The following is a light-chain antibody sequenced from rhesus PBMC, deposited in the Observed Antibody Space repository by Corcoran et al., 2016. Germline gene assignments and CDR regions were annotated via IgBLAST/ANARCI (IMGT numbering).Light chain of an antibody. CDR2: GAS. CDR3: KLYSNWYD. J-gene: IGKJ2*01. V-gene: IGKV3S9*01. Sequence: EIVMTQSPATLSLSPGQRATLSRRASQSGSSYEAWYHQKPGQAPRLPITGASTRATGIPEKFSGSGSGTDFTLIISSLEPEDVGVYSCKLYSNWYDFGQGTKLEIK. CDR1: QSGSSY.